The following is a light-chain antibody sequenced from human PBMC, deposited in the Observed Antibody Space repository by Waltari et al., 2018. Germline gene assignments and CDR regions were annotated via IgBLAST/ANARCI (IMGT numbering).Light chain of an antibody. J-gene: IGLJ2*01. CDR2: RNN. CDR3: AAWDDSLNGVV. V-gene: IGLV1-44*01. Sequence: QSVLTQPPSASGTPVQRVTISCSGSSSNIGRNTVNWYQQLPGTAPKLLIYRNNQRPSGVPDRFSGSKSATSASLAISGLQSEDEADYYCAAWDDSLNGVVFGGGTKLTVL. CDR1: SSNIGRNT.